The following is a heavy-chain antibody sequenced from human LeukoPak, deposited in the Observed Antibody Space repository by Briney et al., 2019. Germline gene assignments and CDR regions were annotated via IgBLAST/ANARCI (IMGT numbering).Heavy chain of an antibody. Sequence: GRSLRLSCAASGFTFSSYGMHWVRQAPGKGLEWVAVIWYDGSNKYYADSVKGRFTISRDNSKNTLYLQMVSLRAEDTAVYYCARQLYGSQIITALWGQGTLVTVSS. CDR2: IWYDGSNK. D-gene: IGHD4-17*01. CDR3: ARQLYGSQIITAL. J-gene: IGHJ4*02. CDR1: GFTFSSYG. V-gene: IGHV3-33*01.